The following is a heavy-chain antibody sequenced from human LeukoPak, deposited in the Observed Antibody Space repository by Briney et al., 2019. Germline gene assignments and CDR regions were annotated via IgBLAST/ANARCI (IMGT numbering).Heavy chain of an antibody. J-gene: IGHJ4*02. CDR1: GYTFMNYY. D-gene: IGHD6-19*01. V-gene: IGHV1-2*02. Sequence: ASVKVSCKASGYTFMNYYMHWVRQAPGQGLEWMGWINPNSGGTNYAQKFQGRVTMTRDTSISTAYMELSRLRSDDTAVYYCARSRGGGIAVAGTQPHFDYWGQGTLVTVSS. CDR3: ARSRGGGIAVAGTQPHFDY. CDR2: INPNSGGT.